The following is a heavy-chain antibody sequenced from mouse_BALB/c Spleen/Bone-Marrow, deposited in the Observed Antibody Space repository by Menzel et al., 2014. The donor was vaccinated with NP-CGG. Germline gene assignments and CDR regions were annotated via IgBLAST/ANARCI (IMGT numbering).Heavy chain of an antibody. V-gene: IGHV1S81*02. J-gene: IGHJ3*01. CDR3: TRPYYGYVGYAY. CDR2: TNPSNGGT. CDR1: GYTFTSYY. D-gene: IGHD1-2*01. Sequence: QVHVKQSGAELVKPGASAKLSCKASGYTFTSYYMYWVKQRPGQGLEWIGETNPSNGGTNFNEKFKSKATLTVDKSSSTAYMQLSSLTFEDSAIYYCTRPYYGYVGYAYWGQGTQVTVSA.